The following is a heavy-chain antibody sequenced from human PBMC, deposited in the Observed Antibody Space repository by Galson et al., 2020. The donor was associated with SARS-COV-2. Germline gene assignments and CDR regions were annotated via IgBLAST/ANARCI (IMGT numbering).Heavy chain of an antibody. J-gene: IGHJ6*02. CDR2: IDWDDDK. CDR3: AGPKIVVVPASMDYYYYGWEV. CDR1: GFLLSTSGMC. V-gene: IGHV2-70*11. D-gene: IGHD2-2*01. Sequence: ESGPTLVKPTQTLTLTCTFSGFLLSTSGMCVSWIRQPPGKALEWLARIDWDDDKYYSTSLKTRLTISKDTSKNQVVLTMTNMDPVDTATYYWAGPKIVVVPASMDYYYYGWEVWGQGTTVPVSS.